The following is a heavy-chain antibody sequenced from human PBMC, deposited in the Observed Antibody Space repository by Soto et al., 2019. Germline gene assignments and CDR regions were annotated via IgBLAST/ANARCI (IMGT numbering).Heavy chain of an antibody. J-gene: IGHJ4*02. Sequence: SETLSLTCTVSGGSISSSSYYWGWIRQPPGKGLEWIGSIYYSGSTYYNPSLKSRVTISVDTSKNQFSLKLSSVTAADTAVYYCARRMGGYSFDYWGQGTLVTVSS. CDR1: GGSISSSSYY. D-gene: IGHD2-15*01. CDR3: ARRMGGYSFDY. V-gene: IGHV4-39*01. CDR2: IYYSGST.